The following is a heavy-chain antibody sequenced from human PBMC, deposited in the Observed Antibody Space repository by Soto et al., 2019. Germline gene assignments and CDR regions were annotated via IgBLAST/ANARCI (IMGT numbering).Heavy chain of an antibody. D-gene: IGHD6-19*01. V-gene: IGHV2-5*02. CDR3: AHVQQWLVHGY. Sequence: QITLKESGPTLVKPTQTLTLTCTFSGFSLSTSGVGVGWIRQPPGKALEWLALIYWDDDKRYSPSLKNRLTITKDTSKNQVVLTMTNMDPVDTGTYYCAHVQQWLVHGYWGQGTLVSVSS. J-gene: IGHJ4*02. CDR2: IYWDDDK. CDR1: GFSLSTSGVG.